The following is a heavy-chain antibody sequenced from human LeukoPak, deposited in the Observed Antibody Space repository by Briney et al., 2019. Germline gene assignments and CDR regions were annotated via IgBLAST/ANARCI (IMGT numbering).Heavy chain of an antibody. V-gene: IGHV3-74*01. Sequence: GGSLRLSCAASGFTFSTYWMHWVRQAPGKGLVWVSRISNDGSDTSYADSVKGRFTISRDNAKNSLYLQMNSLRAEDTAVYYCAREGTIFGVVAGDAFDIWGQGTMVTVSS. CDR2: ISNDGSDT. CDR3: AREGTIFGVVAGDAFDI. D-gene: IGHD3-3*01. CDR1: GFTFSTYW. J-gene: IGHJ3*02.